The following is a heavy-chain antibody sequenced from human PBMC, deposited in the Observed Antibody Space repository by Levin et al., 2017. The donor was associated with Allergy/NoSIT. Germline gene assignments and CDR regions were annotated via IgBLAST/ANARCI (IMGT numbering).Heavy chain of an antibody. CDR3: ASTVTTRWAVEYYYYGMDV. CDR2: IIPILGIA. J-gene: IGHJ6*02. CDR1: GGTFSSYT. Sequence: ASVKVSCKASGGTFSSYTISWVRQAPGQGLEWMGRIIPILGIANYAQKFQGRVTITADKSTSTAYMELSSLRSEDTAVYYCASTVTTRWAVEYYYYGMDVWGQGTTVTVSS. V-gene: IGHV1-69*02. D-gene: IGHD4-17*01.